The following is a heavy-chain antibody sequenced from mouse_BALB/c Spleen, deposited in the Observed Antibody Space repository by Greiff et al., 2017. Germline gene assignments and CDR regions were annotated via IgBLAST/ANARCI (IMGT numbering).Heavy chain of an antibody. J-gene: IGHJ4*01. CDR1: GFSLTSYG. Sequence: VQLVESGPGLVQPSQSLSITCTVSGFSLTSYGVHWVRQSPGKGLEWLGVIWSGGSTDYNAAFISRLSISKDNSKSQVFFKMNSLQANDTAIYYCARNHYYGSSYEAMDYWGQGTSVTVSS. V-gene: IGHV2-2*02. D-gene: IGHD1-1*01. CDR2: IWSGGST. CDR3: ARNHYYGSSYEAMDY.